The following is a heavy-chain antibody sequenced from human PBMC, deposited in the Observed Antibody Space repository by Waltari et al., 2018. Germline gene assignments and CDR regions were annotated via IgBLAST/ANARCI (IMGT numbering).Heavy chain of an antibody. CDR3: NVELAEAGN. J-gene: IGHJ4*02. V-gene: IGHV3-21*06. D-gene: IGHD6-13*01. Sequence: EVHLVESGGGLVKPGGSLRVSGAASGFDFSSFSINWIRQTPGKGQEWVSSISKSGRVTEYADSVKGRFTFSRDNANNSVYLQMNSLRVEDTAVYYCNVELAEAGNWGQGTLVTVSP. CDR2: ISKSGRVT. CDR1: GFDFSSFS.